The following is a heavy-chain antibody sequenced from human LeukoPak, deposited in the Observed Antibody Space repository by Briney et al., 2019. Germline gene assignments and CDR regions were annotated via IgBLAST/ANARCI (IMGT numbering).Heavy chain of an antibody. J-gene: IGHJ4*02. V-gene: IGHV4-39*01. CDR2: IYYSGST. CDR3: ARHDGPGRKYYYDSSGYNTFDY. D-gene: IGHD3-22*01. Sequence: SSETLSLTCTVSGGSISSSSYYWGWIRQPPGKGLEWIGSIYYSGSTYYNPSLKSRVTISVDTSKNQFSLKLSSVTAADTAVYYCARHDGPGRKYYYDSSGYNTFDYWGQGTLVTVSS. CDR1: GGSISSSSYY.